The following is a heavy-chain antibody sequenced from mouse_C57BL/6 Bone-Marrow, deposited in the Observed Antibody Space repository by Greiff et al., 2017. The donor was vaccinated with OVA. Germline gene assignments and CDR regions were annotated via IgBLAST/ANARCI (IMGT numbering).Heavy chain of an antibody. CDR2: INPSTGGT. J-gene: IGHJ3*01. V-gene: IGHV1-42*01. D-gene: IGHD4-1*01. Sequence: VQLQQSGPELVKPGASVKISCKASGYSFTGYYTNWVKQSPEKSLEWIGEINPSTGGTTYNQKFKAKATLTVDKSSSTAYMQLKSLTSEDSAVYYCARGGTSPFAYWGQGTLVTVSA. CDR3: ARGGTSPFAY. CDR1: GYSFTGYY.